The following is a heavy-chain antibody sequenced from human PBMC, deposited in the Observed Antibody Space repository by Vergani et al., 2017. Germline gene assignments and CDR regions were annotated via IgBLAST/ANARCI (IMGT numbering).Heavy chain of an antibody. J-gene: IGHJ4*02. CDR1: GDIFNNYT. Sequence: QVHLEQSGTEVKKPGSSVKVSCKVSGDIFNNYTVTWVRQAPGQGLEWMGWINPNSGGTNYAQKFQGRVTMTRDTSISTAYMELSRLRSDDTAVYYCARSPVYRWYFDYWGQGTLVTVSS. V-gene: IGHV1-2*02. CDR2: INPNSGGT. D-gene: IGHD2-8*01. CDR3: ARSPVYRWYFDY.